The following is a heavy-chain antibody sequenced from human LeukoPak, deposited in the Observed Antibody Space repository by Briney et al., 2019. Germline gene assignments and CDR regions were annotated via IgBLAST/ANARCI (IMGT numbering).Heavy chain of an antibody. V-gene: IGHV1-18*01. D-gene: IGHD2-2*01. Sequence: ASVKVSCKVSGYTFTSYGISWVRQAPGQGLEWMGWISAYNGNTNYAQKLRGRVTMTTDTSTSTAYMELRSLRSDDTAVYYCARGRRYCSSTSCYNWFDPWGQGTLVTVSS. CDR1: GYTFTSYG. J-gene: IGHJ5*02. CDR2: ISAYNGNT. CDR3: ARGRRYCSSTSCYNWFDP.